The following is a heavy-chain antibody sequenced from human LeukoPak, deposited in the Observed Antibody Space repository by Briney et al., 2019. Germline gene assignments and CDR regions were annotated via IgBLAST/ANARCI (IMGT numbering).Heavy chain of an antibody. V-gene: IGHV1-69*13. CDR3: ARSRDGYKNWFDP. D-gene: IGHD5-24*01. CDR1: GGTFSSYA. CDR2: IIPIFGTA. Sequence: SVKVSCKASGGTFSSYAISWVRQAPGRGLEWMGGIIPIFGTANYAQKFQGRVTITADESTSTAYMELSSLRSEDTAVYYCARSRDGYKNWFDPWGQGTLVTVSS. J-gene: IGHJ5*02.